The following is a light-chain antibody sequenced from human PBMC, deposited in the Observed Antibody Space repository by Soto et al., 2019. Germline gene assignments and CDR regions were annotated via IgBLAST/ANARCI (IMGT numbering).Light chain of an antibody. CDR1: ESIRNW. Sequence: DIQMTQSPSTLSASVGDRVTITCRASESIRNWVAWYQQKPGKAPKLLIYDVSRLESGAPSRFSGSGSGTEFTLTISSLQPDDFATYYCQQSYSTPHTFGQGTRLEIK. CDR3: QQSYSTPHT. CDR2: DVS. J-gene: IGKJ5*01. V-gene: IGKV1-5*01.